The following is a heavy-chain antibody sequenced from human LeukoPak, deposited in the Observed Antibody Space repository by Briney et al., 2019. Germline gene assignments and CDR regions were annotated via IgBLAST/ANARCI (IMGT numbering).Heavy chain of an antibody. CDR2: INPKSGGA. CDR3: ARDNYGTLDY. D-gene: IGHD3-10*01. V-gene: IGHV1-2*02. J-gene: IGHJ4*02. Sequence: ASVKVSCKASGYTFTGYYIHWVRQAPGQGLEWMGWINPKSGGANYAQKFQGTVTMTRDTSISTAYMELSRLRFDDTAVYYCARDNYGTLDYWGQGTLATVSS. CDR1: GYTFTGYY.